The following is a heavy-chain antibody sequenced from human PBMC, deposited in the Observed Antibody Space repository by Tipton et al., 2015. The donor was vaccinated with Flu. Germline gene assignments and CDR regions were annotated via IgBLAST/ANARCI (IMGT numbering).Heavy chain of an antibody. V-gene: IGHV4-59*12. Sequence: TLSLTCTVSGGSISSYYWSWIRQPPGKGLEWIGYIYYSGSTNYNPSLKSRVTISVDTSKNQFSLKLSSVTAADTAVYYCASATPSSSWPYFDYWGQGTLVTVSS. J-gene: IGHJ4*02. CDR3: ASATPSSSWPYFDY. D-gene: IGHD6-13*01. CDR1: GGSISSYY. CDR2: IYYSGST.